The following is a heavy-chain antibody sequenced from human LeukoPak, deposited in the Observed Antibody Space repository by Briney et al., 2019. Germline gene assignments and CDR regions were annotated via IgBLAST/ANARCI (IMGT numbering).Heavy chain of an antibody. Sequence: GGSLRLSCAASGFTVSSNYMSWVRQAPGKGLEWVSVIYRGGGTYYADSVKGRFTISRHNSKNTLYLQMNSLRAEDTAVYYCAREAEDSSGYDRWYWGQGTLVTVSS. V-gene: IGHV3-53*04. J-gene: IGHJ4*02. CDR3: AREAEDSSGYDRWY. CDR2: IYRGGGT. D-gene: IGHD3-22*01. CDR1: GFTVSSNY.